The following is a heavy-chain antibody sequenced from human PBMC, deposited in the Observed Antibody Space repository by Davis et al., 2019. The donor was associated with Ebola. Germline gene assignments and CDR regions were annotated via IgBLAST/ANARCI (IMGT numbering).Heavy chain of an antibody. CDR2: MNPNSGKT. V-gene: IGHV1-8*01. J-gene: IGHJ6*01. D-gene: IGHD5-18*01. Sequence: ASVKVSCKASGYTFISYDINWVRQATGQGLEWMGWMNPNSGKTGFAQKFQGRITMTRNTSISTAYMDLSSLRSEDTAVYYCVRSGYSYGYGMDVWGQGTTVIVSS. CDR3: VRSGYSYGYGMDV. CDR1: GYTFISYD.